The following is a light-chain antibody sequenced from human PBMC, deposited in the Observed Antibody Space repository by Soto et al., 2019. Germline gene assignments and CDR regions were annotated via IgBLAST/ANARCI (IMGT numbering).Light chain of an antibody. J-gene: IGKJ1*01. V-gene: IGKV1-27*01. CDR1: QAISSY. CDR2: AAS. Sequence: DIXXTQSPSSLSASVGDRVTITCRASQAISSYSAWYQQKPGKAPKLLIYAASTLQSGVPSRFSGSGSGTDFTLTISSLQPEDVATYYCQNYNSAPRAFGQGTKVEIK. CDR3: QNYNSAPRA.